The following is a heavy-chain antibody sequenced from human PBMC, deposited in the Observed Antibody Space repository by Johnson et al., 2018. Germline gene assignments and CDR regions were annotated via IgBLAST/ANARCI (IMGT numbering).Heavy chain of an antibody. CDR3: AKDRNTLTTIITGAFDV. D-gene: IGHD3-22*01. CDR2: ISGIGDST. CDR1: GFTFSNYP. J-gene: IGHJ3*01. V-gene: IGHV3-23*04. Sequence: VQLVQSGGGLVQPGGSLRLSCAASGFTFSNYPMSWVRQAPGKGLEWVSYISGIGDSTYYPSSVRGRFTISRENSKNTRYLQTHRLSDDDTALYYFAKDRNTLTTIITGAFDVWGQGTMVTVSS.